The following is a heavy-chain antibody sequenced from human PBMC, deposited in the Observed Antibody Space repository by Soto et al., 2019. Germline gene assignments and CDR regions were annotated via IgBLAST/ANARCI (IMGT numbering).Heavy chain of an antibody. Sequence: PSETLSLTCPVSGGSISSSCYYWGWIRQPPGKGLEWIGTIYYSGSTYYNPSLKSRVTISVDTSKNQFSLKLSSVTAADTAVYYCARQFSVYGDYGRYFDFWGQGTLVTVSS. J-gene: IGHJ4*02. V-gene: IGHV4-39*01. D-gene: IGHD4-17*01. CDR3: ARQFSVYGDYGRYFDF. CDR1: GGSISSSCYY. CDR2: IYYSGST.